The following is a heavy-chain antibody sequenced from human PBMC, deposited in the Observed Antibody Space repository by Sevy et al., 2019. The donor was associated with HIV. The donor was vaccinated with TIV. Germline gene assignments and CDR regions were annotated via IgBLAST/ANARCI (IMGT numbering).Heavy chain of an antibody. D-gene: IGHD5-12*01. Sequence: ASVKVSCKVSGYTLTELSMHWVRQAPGKGLEWMGGFDPEDGETIYAQKFQGRVTMTEDTSTDTAYMELSSLRSEDTAVYYWATAHSGYYGGRVAFDIWGQGTMVTVSS. CDR3: ATAHSGYYGGRVAFDI. V-gene: IGHV1-24*01. J-gene: IGHJ3*02. CDR2: FDPEDGET. CDR1: GYTLTELS.